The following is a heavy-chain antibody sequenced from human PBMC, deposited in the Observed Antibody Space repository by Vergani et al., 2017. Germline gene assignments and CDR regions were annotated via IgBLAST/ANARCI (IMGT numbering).Heavy chain of an antibody. CDR1: GFTFSSYS. J-gene: IGHJ4*02. Sequence: EVQLVESGGGLVKPGGSLRLSCAASGFTFSSYSMNWVRQAPGKGLEWVSSISSSSSYIYYADSVKGRFTISRYNAKNSLYLQMNSLRAEDTAVYYCARLNIAAAGKDYWGQGTLVTVSS. CDR3: ARLNIAAAGKDY. CDR2: ISSSSSYI. D-gene: IGHD6-13*01. V-gene: IGHV3-21*01.